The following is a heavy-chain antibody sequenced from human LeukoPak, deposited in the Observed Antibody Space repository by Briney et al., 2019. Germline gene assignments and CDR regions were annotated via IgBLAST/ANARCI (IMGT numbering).Heavy chain of an antibody. CDR2: IAYDGNNK. J-gene: IGHJ4*02. V-gene: IGHV3-30*18. CDR3: AKDQMATIFLPRDY. CDR1: GFTFSSYG. D-gene: IGHD5-24*01. Sequence: GGSLRLSCAASGFTFSSYGMHWVRQAPGKGLEWVAVIAYDGNNKYYTDSVKGRFSISRDNSKNTLYLQMNSLRAEDTAVYYCAKDQMATIFLPRDYWGQGTLVTVSS.